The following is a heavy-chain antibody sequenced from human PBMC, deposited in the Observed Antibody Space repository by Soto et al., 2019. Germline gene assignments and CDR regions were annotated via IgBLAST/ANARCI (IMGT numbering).Heavy chain of an antibody. J-gene: IGHJ4*02. V-gene: IGHV3-72*01. CDR1: GFTLSDHY. CDR2: SRDRAESHTT. CDR3: VRSARLRPFDI. Sequence: EVQLVESGGGLVQPGGSLRLSCAGSGFTLSDHYMDWVRQAPGKGLEWVARSRDRAESHTTEHAESVMGRFTISRDDSKNSLYLQMNSLKTEDTAVYYCVRSARLRPFDIWGQGILVTVSS.